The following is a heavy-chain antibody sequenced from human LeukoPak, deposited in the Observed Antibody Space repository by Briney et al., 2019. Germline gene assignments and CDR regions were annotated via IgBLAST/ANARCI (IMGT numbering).Heavy chain of an antibody. CDR3: ATHLEDVDTAMAGAFDI. CDR2: IYPGDSDT. Sequence: GESLKISCKGSGYSLTSYWIGWVRQMPGKGLEWMGIIYPGDSDTRYSPSFQGQVTISADKSISTAYLQWSSLKASDTAMYYCATHLEDVDTAMAGAFDIWGQGTMVTVSS. D-gene: IGHD5-18*01. J-gene: IGHJ3*02. CDR1: GYSLTSYW. V-gene: IGHV5-51*01.